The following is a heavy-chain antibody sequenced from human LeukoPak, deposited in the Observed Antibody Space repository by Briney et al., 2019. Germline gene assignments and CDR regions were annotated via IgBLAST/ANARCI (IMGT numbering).Heavy chain of an antibody. D-gene: IGHD5-12*01. CDR3: AKDGQGGSTAFDY. J-gene: IGHJ4*02. V-gene: IGHV3-23*01. CDR1: GFTFSSYA. Sequence: PGGSLRLSCAASGFTFSSYAMSWVRQDPGKGLEWVSAISGSGGSTYYADSVKGRFTISRDNSKNTLYLQMNSLRAEDTAVYYCAKDGQGGSTAFDYWGQGTLVTVSS. CDR2: ISGSGGST.